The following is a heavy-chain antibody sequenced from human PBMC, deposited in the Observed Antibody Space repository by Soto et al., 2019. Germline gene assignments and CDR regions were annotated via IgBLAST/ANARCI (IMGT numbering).Heavy chain of an antibody. CDR1: GFTFSSSA. CDR2: ISGSGGST. CDR3: ANPTRGYSYGKDYYYGVDV. V-gene: IGHV3-23*01. J-gene: IGHJ6*02. Sequence: GGSLRLSCAASGFTFSSSAMSWVRQAPGKGLEWVSAISGSGGSTYYGESVKGRFTISRDNSKNTLYLQMNSLRAEDTAVYYCANPTRGYSYGKDYYYGVDVWGQGTTVTVSS. D-gene: IGHD5-18*01.